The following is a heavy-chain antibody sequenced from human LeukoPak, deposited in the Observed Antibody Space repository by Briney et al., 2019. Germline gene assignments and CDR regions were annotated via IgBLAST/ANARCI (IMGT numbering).Heavy chain of an antibody. D-gene: IGHD3-3*01. V-gene: IGHV1-18*01. CDR1: GYTFTSYG. CDR2: ISAYNGNT. Sequence: ASVKVPCEASGYTFTSYGISWVQQAPGQGLEWMGWISAYNGNTNYAQKLQGRVTMTTDTSTSTAYMELRSLRSDDTAVYYCARAPSFYDFWSVYRYAFDIWGQGTMVTVSS. CDR3: ARAPSFYDFWSVYRYAFDI. J-gene: IGHJ3*02.